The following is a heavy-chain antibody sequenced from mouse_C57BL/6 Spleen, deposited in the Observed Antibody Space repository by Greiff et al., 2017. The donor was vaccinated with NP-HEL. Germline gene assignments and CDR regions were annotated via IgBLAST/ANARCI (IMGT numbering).Heavy chain of an antibody. D-gene: IGHD2-4*01. CDR1: GYTFTSYW. J-gene: IGHJ2*01. CDR2: IDPSDSYT. CDR3: ARSNMITNWDY. Sequence: VQLQQPGAELVMPGASVKLSCKASGYTFTSYWMHWVKQRPGQGLEWIGEIDPSDSYTNYNQKFKGKSTLTVDKSSSTAYMQLSSLTSEDSAVYYCARSNMITNWDYWGQGTTLTVSS. V-gene: IGHV1-69*01.